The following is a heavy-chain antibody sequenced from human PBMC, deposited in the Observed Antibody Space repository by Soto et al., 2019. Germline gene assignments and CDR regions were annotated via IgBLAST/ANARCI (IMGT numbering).Heavy chain of an antibody. V-gene: IGHV1-2*04. CDR2: INPNSGGT. CDR1: GYTFTGYY. J-gene: IGHJ4*02. Sequence: ASVKVSCKASGYTFTGYYMHWVRQAPGQGLEWMGWINPNSGGTNYAQKFQGWVTMTRDTSISTAYMELSRLRSDDTAVYYCARAHVPPYSSGWYPDYWGQGTLVTVSS. CDR3: ARAHVPPYSSGWYPDY. D-gene: IGHD6-13*01.